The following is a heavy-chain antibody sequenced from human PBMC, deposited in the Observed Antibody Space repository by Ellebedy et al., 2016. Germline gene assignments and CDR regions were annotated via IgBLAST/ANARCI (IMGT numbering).Heavy chain of an antibody. CDR2: ISAYNGNT. CDR1: GYTFTGYY. V-gene: IGHV1-18*04. D-gene: IGHD1-26*01. CDR3: AREPSGLIVGATGLDY. Sequence: ASVKVSCXASGYTFTGYYMHWVRQAPGQGLEWMGWISAYNGNTNYAQKLQGRVTMTTDTSTSTAYMELRSLRSDDTAVYYCAREPSGLIVGATGLDYWGQGTLVTVSS. J-gene: IGHJ4*02.